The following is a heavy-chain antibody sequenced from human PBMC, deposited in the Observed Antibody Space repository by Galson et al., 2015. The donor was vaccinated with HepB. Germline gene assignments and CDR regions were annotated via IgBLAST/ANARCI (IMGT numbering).Heavy chain of an antibody. CDR2: IWYDGTNK. V-gene: IGHV3-33*08. J-gene: IGHJ4*02. Sequence: SLRLSCAASGFTFRNYGMHWVRQAPGKGLEWVALIWYDGTNKYYADSVKGRFTISRDNSKNTLYLQMNSLRAEDTAVYYCVREFSGLYYFDYWGQGTLVTVCS. CDR1: GFTFRNYG. CDR3: VREFSGLYYFDY. D-gene: IGHD3-10*01.